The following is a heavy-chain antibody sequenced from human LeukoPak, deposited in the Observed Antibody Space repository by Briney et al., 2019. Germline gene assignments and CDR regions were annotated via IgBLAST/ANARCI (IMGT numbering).Heavy chain of an antibody. CDR1: GFPFSSYW. CDR2: ISSSSSYI. J-gene: IGHJ6*03. D-gene: IGHD4-17*01. Sequence: GGSLRLSCAASGFPFSSYWMNWVRQAPGKGLEWVSSISSSSSYIYYADSVKGRFTISRDNAKDSLYLQMNSLRAEDTAVYYCAREPTTVTPIGYMDVWGKGTTVTVS. V-gene: IGHV3-21*01. CDR3: AREPTTVTPIGYMDV.